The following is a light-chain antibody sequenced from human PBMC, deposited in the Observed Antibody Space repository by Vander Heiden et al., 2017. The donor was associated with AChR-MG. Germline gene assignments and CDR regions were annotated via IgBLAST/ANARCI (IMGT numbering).Light chain of an antibody. CDR2: QDS. J-gene: IGLJ2*01. Sequence: SYELPQPPSVSVSPGPTASITCSGDKLGNKYAFWYQQRPGQSPVLVIYQDSKRPSGIPERFSGSNSGNTATLTISGTQAMDEADYYCQAWDSGTVVFGGGTKLTVL. V-gene: IGLV3-1*01. CDR3: QAWDSGTVV. CDR1: KLGNKY.